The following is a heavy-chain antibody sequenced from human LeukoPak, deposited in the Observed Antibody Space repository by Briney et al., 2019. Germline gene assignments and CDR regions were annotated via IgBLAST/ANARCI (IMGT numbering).Heavy chain of an antibody. D-gene: IGHD3-16*01. CDR1: GGSISSYY. Sequence: SETLSLTCTVSGGSISSYYWSWIRQPQGKGLEWIGYMHYSGSTDYNPSLKSRVTISVDTSKNQFSLNLSSVTAADTAVYYCARGRGADYWGQGTLVTVSS. V-gene: IGHV4-59*01. CDR3: ARGRGADY. CDR2: MHYSGST. J-gene: IGHJ4*02.